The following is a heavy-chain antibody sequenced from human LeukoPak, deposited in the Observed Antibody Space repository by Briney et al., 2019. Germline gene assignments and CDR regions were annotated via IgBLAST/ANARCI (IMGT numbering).Heavy chain of an antibody. CDR2: IIPIFGTA. CDR1: GGAFSSYA. V-gene: IGHV1-69*13. Sequence: SVKVTCKASGGAFSSYAISWVRQAPGQGLEWMGGIIPIFGTANYAQKFQGRVTITADESTSTAYMELSSLRSEDTAVYYCATPLSGESGYYQFLIWGQGTLVTVSS. J-gene: IGHJ4*02. CDR3: ATPLSGESGYYQFLI. D-gene: IGHD3-22*01.